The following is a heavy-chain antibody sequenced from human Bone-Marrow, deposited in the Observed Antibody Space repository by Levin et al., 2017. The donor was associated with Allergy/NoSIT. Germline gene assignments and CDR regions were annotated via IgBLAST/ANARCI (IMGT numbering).Heavy chain of an antibody. CDR2: ISSSSTI. CDR1: GFTFSSYS. Sequence: TGGSLRLSCAASGFTFSSYSMNWVRQAPGKGLEWVSYISSSSTIYYADSVKGRFTISRDNAKNSLYLQMNSLRDEDTAVYYCARTYCTNGVCRPYYFDYWGQGTLVTVSS. CDR3: ARTYCTNGVCRPYYFDY. D-gene: IGHD2-8*01. J-gene: IGHJ4*02. V-gene: IGHV3-48*02.